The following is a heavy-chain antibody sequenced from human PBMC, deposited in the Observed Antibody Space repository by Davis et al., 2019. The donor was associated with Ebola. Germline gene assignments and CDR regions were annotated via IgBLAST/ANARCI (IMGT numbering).Heavy chain of an antibody. CDR1: GYTFTSYA. CDR2: INAGNGNT. CDR3: ARDRQLNCISTSCYGGRWFDP. Sequence: ASVKVSCKASGYTFTSYAMNWVRQAPGQRLEWMGWINAGNGNTKYSQKFQGRVTITRDTSANTAYMELSSLRSEDTAVYYCARDRQLNCISTSCYGGRWFDPWGQGTLVTVSS. V-gene: IGHV1-3*01. D-gene: IGHD2-2*01. J-gene: IGHJ5*02.